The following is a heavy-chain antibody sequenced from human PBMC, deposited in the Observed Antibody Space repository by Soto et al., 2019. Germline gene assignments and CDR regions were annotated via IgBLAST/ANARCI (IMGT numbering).Heavy chain of an antibody. CDR2: ISGSGGST. D-gene: IGHD3-22*01. Sequence: GGSLRLSCAASGFTFSSYAMSWVRQAPGKGLEWVSAISGSGGSTYYADSVKGRLTISRDNSKNTLYLQMNSLRAEDMAVYYCAKAYYYDSSGFPPGPFDYWGQGTLVTVSS. J-gene: IGHJ4*02. CDR3: AKAYYYDSSGFPPGPFDY. V-gene: IGHV3-23*01. CDR1: GFTFSSYA.